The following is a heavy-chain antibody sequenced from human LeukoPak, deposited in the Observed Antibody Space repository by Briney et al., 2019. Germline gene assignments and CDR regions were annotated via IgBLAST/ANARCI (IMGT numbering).Heavy chain of an antibody. CDR3: ARDQSGSTTVTVTTDYWYFDV. J-gene: IGHJ2*01. D-gene: IGHD4-17*01. Sequence: ASVKVSCKASGYRFTSTYMHWVRHAPGQGLEWMGLINPTGTYTKYAQKFQGRVSMTRDTSTSTDYMELRSLTSEDSAVYYCARDQSGSTTVTVTTDYWYFDVWGRGTLVTVSS. CDR2: INPTGTYT. CDR1: GYRFTSTY. V-gene: IGHV1-46*01.